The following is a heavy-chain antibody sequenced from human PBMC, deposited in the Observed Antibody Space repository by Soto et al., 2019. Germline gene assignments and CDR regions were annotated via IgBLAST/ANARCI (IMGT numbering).Heavy chain of an antibody. D-gene: IGHD2-15*01. CDR1: GYTFTSYG. CDR3: ARGPPTSCSGGNCYSHYFDY. J-gene: IGHJ4*02. V-gene: IGHV1-18*01. CDR2: ISAYSGST. Sequence: QVQLVQSGAEVKKPGASVKVSCKASGYTFTSYGISWVRQAPGQGLEWMGWISAYSGSTKYAQKLQDRVTMTTDTSTNIAYMELRSLRSDDTAIYYCARGPPTSCSGGNCYSHYFDYWGQGTLVTVS.